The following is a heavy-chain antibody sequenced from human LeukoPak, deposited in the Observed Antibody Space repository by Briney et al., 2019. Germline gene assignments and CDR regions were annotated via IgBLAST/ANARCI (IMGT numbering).Heavy chain of an antibody. J-gene: IGHJ6*03. CDR3: ATPTPHGSDPSLYYYYMDV. V-gene: IGHV3-23*01. Sequence: TGGSLRLSCAASGFTFRRYGMSWVRQAPGKGLEWVSSISGSGGSTYYVDSVKGRFTISRDNSKNTLYLQMNSLRAEDTAVYYCATPTPHGSDPSLYYYYMDVWGKGTTVTISS. CDR1: GFTFRRYG. CDR2: ISGSGGST. D-gene: IGHD3-10*01.